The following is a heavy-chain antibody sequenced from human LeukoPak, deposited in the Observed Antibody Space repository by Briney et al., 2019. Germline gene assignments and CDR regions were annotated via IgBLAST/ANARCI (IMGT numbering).Heavy chain of an antibody. CDR2: INPIFGTA. CDR1: GGTFSSYA. D-gene: IGHD5-18*01. Sequence: SVKVSCTASGGTFSSYAISWVRQAPGQGLEWMGGINPIFGTANYAQKFQGRVTITADESTSTAYMELSSLRSEDTAVYYCAREKYSYGLHYFDYWGQGTLVTVSS. V-gene: IGHV1-69*13. CDR3: AREKYSYGLHYFDY. J-gene: IGHJ4*02.